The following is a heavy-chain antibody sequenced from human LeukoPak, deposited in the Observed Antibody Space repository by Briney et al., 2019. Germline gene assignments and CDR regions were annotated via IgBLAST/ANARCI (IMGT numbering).Heavy chain of an antibody. V-gene: IGHV4-61*02. J-gene: IGHJ6*03. CDR2: IYTSGST. CDR3: ASGMTYYYYYYMDV. CDR1: GGSISSGSYY. Sequence: SETLSLTCIVSGGSISSGSYYWSWIRQPAGKGLEWIGRIYTSGSTNYNPSLKSRVTISVDTSKNQFSLKLSSVTAADTAVYYCASGMTYYYYYYMDVWGKGTTVTISS.